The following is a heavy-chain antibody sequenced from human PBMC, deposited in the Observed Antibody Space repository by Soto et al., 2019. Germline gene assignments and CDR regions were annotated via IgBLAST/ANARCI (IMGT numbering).Heavy chain of an antibody. CDR2: ISYDGSNK. CDR1: GFTFSSYG. J-gene: IGHJ6*02. V-gene: IGHV3-30*18. CDR3: AKDLVRQLVPFIDNYYYGMDV. Sequence: GGSLRLSCAASGFTFSSYGMHWVRQAPGKGLEWVAVISYDGSNKYYADSVKGRFTISRDNSKNTLYLQMNSLRAEDTAVYYCAKDLVRQLVPFIDNYYYGMDVWGQGTTVTVSS. D-gene: IGHD6-6*01.